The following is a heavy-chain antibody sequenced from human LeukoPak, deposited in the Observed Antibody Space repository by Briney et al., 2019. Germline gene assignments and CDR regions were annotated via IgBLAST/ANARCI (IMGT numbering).Heavy chain of an antibody. CDR1: GGSISSGSYY. J-gene: IGHJ4*02. V-gene: IGHV4-61*02. Sequence: SQTLSLTCTVSGGSISSGSYYWRWIRQPAGKGLEWIGRIYTSGSTNYNPSLKSRVTISVDTSKNQFSLKLSSVTAADTAVYYCARDSDHNFWGGYYLDYWGQGTLVTVSS. CDR2: IYTSGST. D-gene: IGHD3-3*01. CDR3: ARDSDHNFWGGYYLDY.